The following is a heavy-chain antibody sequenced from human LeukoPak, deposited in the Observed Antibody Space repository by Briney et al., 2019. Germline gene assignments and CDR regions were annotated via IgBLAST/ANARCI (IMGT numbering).Heavy chain of an antibody. J-gene: IGHJ4*02. CDR1: GFTFSNNW. CDR3: VRGPADYNKLKPGDRDGYNYKSKRTPFDY. CDR2: ISRGGST. V-gene: IGHV4-34*01. D-gene: IGHD5-24*01. Sequence: GSLRLSCEASGFTFSNNWMSWVRQAPGKGLEWIGEISRGGSTNYNPSLKSRVTISVDTSKNQFSLKLSSVTAADTAVYYCVRGPADYNKLKPGDRDGYNYKSKRTPFDYWGQGTLVTVSS.